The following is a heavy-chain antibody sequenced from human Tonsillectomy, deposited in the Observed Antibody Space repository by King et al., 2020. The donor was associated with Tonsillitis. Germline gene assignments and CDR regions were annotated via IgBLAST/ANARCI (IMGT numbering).Heavy chain of an antibody. Sequence: VQLQESGPGLVKPSETLSLTCTVSGGSISSYYWSWIRQPAGKGLEWIGRIYTSGSTNYNHSIKSRVTMSVDTSKNQFSLKLSSVTAADTAFYYCARIPPPTYCSGGSCYHYGMDVWGQGTTVTVSS. J-gene: IGHJ6*02. V-gene: IGHV4-4*07. CDR1: GGSISSYY. CDR3: ARIPPPTYCSGGSCYHYGMDV. D-gene: IGHD2-15*01. CDR2: IYTSGST.